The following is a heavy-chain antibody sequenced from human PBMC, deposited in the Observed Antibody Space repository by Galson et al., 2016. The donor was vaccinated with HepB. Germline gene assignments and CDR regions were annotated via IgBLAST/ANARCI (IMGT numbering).Heavy chain of an antibody. J-gene: IGHJ4*02. CDR3: ISESWVN. V-gene: IGHV4-4*02. CDR1: GGSIISNNW. D-gene: IGHD3-10*01. CDR2: IYLSGRT. Sequence: ETLSLTCAVSGGSIISNNWCSWVRQPPGKGLEWIGEIYLSGRTSYNTSLMSRLSISMDKSQKQFSLTLTPVTAADTAVYYCISESWVNWGQGVLVTVSS.